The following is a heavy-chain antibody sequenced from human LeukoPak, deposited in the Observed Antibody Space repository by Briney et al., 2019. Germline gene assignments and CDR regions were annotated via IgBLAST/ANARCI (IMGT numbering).Heavy chain of an antibody. V-gene: IGHV3-74*01. CDR2: ISGDGTTT. CDR1: GFTFSNDW. D-gene: IGHD2-15*01. Sequence: GGSLRLPCAVSGFTFSNDWMHWVRQAPGKGLLCVSRISGDGTTTNYADSVKGRFTISRDNAKNTLYLQMDSLRAEDTAVYYCAGTWSFDYWGQGTLVTVSS. J-gene: IGHJ4*02. CDR3: AGTWSFDY.